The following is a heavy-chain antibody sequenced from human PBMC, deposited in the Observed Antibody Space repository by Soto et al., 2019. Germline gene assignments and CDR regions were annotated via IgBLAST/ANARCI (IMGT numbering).Heavy chain of an antibody. D-gene: IGHD3-3*01. J-gene: IGHJ6*02. CDR1: GYTFTSYG. V-gene: IGHV1-18*01. Sequence: QVQLVQSGAEVKKPGASVKVSCKASGYTFTSYGISWVRQAPGQGLEWMGWISAYNGNTNYAQKLQGRVTMTTDTTTSTAYMELRSLSSDDPAVYYCANSAYYDFCSGLRAYYYYGMDVWGQGTTVTVSS. CDR3: ANSAYYDFCSGLRAYYYYGMDV. CDR2: ISAYNGNT.